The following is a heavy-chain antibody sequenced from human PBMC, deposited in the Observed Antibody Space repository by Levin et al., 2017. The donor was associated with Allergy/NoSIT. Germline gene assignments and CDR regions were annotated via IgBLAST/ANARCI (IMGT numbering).Heavy chain of an antibody. CDR3: ARDNIGLPDAFDI. J-gene: IGHJ3*02. V-gene: IGHV3-9*01. CDR2: ISWNSGSI. Sequence: LPFSSSFFPFSSSSLPFFLPSPFHFLSFFSGISWNSGSIGYADSVKGRFTISRDNAKNSLYLQMNSLRTEDTALYYCARDNIGLPDAFDIWGQGTMVIVSS. CDR1: FFPFSSSS. D-gene: IGHD3-10*01.